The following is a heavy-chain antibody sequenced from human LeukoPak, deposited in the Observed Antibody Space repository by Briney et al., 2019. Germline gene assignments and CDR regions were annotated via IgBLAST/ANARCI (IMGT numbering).Heavy chain of an antibody. CDR1: GGSISSSNW. V-gene: IGHV4-4*02. D-gene: IGHD5-18*01. CDR3: ARDQRDNTGGYDY. CDR2: IYHSGST. Sequence: SGTLSLTCAVSGGSISSSNWWSWVRQPPGKGLEWIGEIYHSGSTNYNPSLKSRVTISVDKSKNQFSLKLSSVTAADTAVYYCARDQRDNTGGYDYWGQGTLVTVSS. J-gene: IGHJ4*02.